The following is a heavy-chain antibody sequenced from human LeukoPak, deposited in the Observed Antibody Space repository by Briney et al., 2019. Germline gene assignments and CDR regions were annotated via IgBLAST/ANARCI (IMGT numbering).Heavy chain of an antibody. V-gene: IGHV3-49*04. CDR2: IRSKALYGTS. CDR1: GFRFGGYA. CDR3: VRESLRDYYFDY. Sequence: GGSLRLSCTGSGFRFGGYALSWVRQAPGKGLEWVGFIRSKALYGTSGYAASVEGRFTISRDDSNSIAYLQMNSLKTEDTGVYFCVRESLRDYYFDYWGQGSLVTVSS. J-gene: IGHJ4*02.